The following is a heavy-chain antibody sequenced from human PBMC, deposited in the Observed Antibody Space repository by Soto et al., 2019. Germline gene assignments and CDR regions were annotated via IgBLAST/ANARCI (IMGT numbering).Heavy chain of an antibody. D-gene: IGHD1-26*01. J-gene: IGHJ3*02. CDR3: ARDRISGSYSPGASDI. CDR2: IWYDGSNK. V-gene: IGHV3-33*01. Sequence: PGGSLRLSCAASGFTFSSYGMHWVRQAPGKGLEWVAVIWYDGSNKYYADSVKGRFTISRDNSKNTLYLQMNSLRAEDTAVYYCARDRISGSYSPGASDIWGQGTMVTVSS. CDR1: GFTFSSYG.